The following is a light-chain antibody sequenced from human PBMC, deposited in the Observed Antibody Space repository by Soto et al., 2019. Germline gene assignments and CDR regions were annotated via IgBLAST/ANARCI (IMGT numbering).Light chain of an antibody. J-gene: IGLJ1*01. V-gene: IGLV2-14*01. CDR2: EVS. CDR1: SSDVGAYNY. Sequence: QSVLTQPASVSGSPGQSITISCTGTSSDVGAYNYVSWYQQHPGKAPKLMIYEVSNRPSEVSNRFSGSKSGNTASLTISGLQAEDEADYFCSSYTSSSTLYVFGTGTKLTVL. CDR3: SSYTSSSTLYV.